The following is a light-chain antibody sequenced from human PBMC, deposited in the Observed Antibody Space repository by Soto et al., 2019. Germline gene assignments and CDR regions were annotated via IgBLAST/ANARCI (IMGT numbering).Light chain of an antibody. CDR2: AVT. CDR1: NNDVGGFNY. Sequence: QSALTQPPSASGSPGQSVTISCTGTNNDVGGFNYVSWYQQVPGKAPKLMISAVTKRPSGVPDRFSGSKSGNTASLTTSGLQADDEADYYCCTYTASDHKVFGGGTKLTVL. CDR3: CTYTASDHKV. V-gene: IGLV2-11*01. J-gene: IGLJ3*02.